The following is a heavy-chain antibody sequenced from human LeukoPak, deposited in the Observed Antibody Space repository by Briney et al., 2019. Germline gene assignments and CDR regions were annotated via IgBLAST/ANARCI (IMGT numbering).Heavy chain of an antibody. J-gene: IGHJ4*02. Sequence: GGSLRLSCAASGFTFSSYTMSWVRQAPGKGLEWVSAISGSGGSTYYADSVKGRFTISRDNSKNTLYLQMNSLRAGDTAVYYCAKGGYSYGYFDYWGQGTLVTVSS. CDR1: GFTFSSYT. V-gene: IGHV3-23*01. CDR3: AKGGYSYGYFDY. D-gene: IGHD5-18*01. CDR2: ISGSGGST.